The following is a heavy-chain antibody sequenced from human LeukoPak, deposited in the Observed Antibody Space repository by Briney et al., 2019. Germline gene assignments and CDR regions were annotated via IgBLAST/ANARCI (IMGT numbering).Heavy chain of an antibody. CDR2: ISGSGGST. V-gene: IGHV3-23*01. CDR1: GFTFSSYA. Sequence: GGSLRLSCAASGFTFSSYAMSWVRQAPGKGLEWVSAISGSGGSTYYADSVKGRFTISRDNAKNSLYLQMNSLRAEDTAVYYCARASWFGELLYNYYFDYWGQGTLVTVSS. J-gene: IGHJ4*02. D-gene: IGHD3-10*01. CDR3: ARASWFGELLYNYYFDY.